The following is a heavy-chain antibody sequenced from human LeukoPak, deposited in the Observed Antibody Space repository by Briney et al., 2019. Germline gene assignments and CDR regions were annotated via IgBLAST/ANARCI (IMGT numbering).Heavy chain of an antibody. CDR3: AGKAYSDWFDP. J-gene: IGHJ5*02. CDR2: IYYSGST. V-gene: IGHV4-39*01. CDR1: GGTISSSSYY. Sequence: SETLSFTCTVSGGTISSSSYYWGWIRQPPGKGLEWIGSIYYSGSTYYNPSLKSRVTISVDTSKNQFSLKLSSVTAADTAVYYCAGKAYSDWFDPWGQGTLVTVSS. D-gene: IGHD2-15*01.